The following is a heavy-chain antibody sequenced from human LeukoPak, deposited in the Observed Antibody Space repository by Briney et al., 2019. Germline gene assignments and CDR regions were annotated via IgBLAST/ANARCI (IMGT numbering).Heavy chain of an antibody. D-gene: IGHD1-26*01. CDR1: GGSFSGYY. CDR3: ARQGGGDFDY. Sequence: KPSETLSLTCAVYGGSFSGYYWSWIRHPPGKGLEWIGEINHSGSTNYNPSLKSRVTISVDTSKNQFSLKLSSVTAADTAVYYCARQGGGDFDYWGQGTLVTVSS. CDR2: INHSGST. J-gene: IGHJ4*02. V-gene: IGHV4-34*01.